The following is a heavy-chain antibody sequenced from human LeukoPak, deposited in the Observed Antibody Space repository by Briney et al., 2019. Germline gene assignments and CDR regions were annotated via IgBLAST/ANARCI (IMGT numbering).Heavy chain of an antibody. V-gene: IGHV3-21*01. J-gene: IGHJ4*02. CDR3: ARPHDY. CDR1: GFTFNYYS. CDR2: ISTSSTYI. Sequence: TGGSLRLSCAASGFTFNYYSMNWVRQAPGKGLEWVSSISTSSTYIFYIDSVKGRFTISRDNAKNSLYLQMNSLRAEDTAVYYCARPHDYWGQGTLVTVSS.